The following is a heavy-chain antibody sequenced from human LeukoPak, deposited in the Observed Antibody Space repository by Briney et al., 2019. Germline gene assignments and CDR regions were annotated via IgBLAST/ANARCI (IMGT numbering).Heavy chain of an antibody. CDR3: ARPYDSGWTGFEY. D-gene: IGHD6-19*01. CDR1: GYSFPSYW. V-gene: IGHV5-51*01. J-gene: IGHJ4*02. Sequence: HGESLKISCKGSGYSFPSYWTAWVRQMPGKGLEWMEIIYPGDSDTRYSPSFQGQVTISADKSISTAYLQWSSLKASDTAMYYCARPYDSGWTGFEYWGQGTLVTVSS. CDR2: IYPGDSDT.